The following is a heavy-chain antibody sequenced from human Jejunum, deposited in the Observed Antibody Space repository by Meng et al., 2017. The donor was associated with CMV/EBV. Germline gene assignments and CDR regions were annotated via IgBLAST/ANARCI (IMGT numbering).Heavy chain of an antibody. CDR1: GFSFSSYE. J-gene: IGHJ4*02. CDR3: ARVDTYDFSNVRDY. CDR2: ISSSGTTI. V-gene: IGHV3-48*03. D-gene: IGHD3-3*01. Sequence: GFSFSSYEFNLVRQAPGKGLEWVSYISSSGTTIHYADSVKGRFTTSRDNAKNSLYLQMNSLRAEDTAVYYCARVDTYDFSNVRDYWGQGTLVTVSS.